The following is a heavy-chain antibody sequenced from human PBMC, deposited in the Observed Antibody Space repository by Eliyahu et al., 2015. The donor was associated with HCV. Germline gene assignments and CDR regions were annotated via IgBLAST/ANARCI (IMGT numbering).Heavy chain of an antibody. CDR2: IYYSGST. J-gene: IGHJ4*02. CDR1: XGSISXGGYY. D-gene: IGHD1-26*01. Sequence: QVQLQESGPGLVKPSQTLSLTCTVSXGSISXGGYYWSWIRQHPGKGLEWIGYIYYSGSTYYNPSLKSRVTISVDTSKNQFSLKLSSVTAADTAVYYCARVYXGSPTSYYFDYWGQGTLVTVSS. CDR3: ARVYXGSPTSYYFDY. V-gene: IGHV4-31*03.